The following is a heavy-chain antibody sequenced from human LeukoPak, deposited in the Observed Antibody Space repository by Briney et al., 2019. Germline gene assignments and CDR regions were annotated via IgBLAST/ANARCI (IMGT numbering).Heavy chain of an antibody. V-gene: IGHV3-30-3*01. CDR2: ISSDGSNK. J-gene: IGHJ4*02. Sequence: GTSPRLSCAASGFTFSNYAFHWVRQAPGKGLDWVAVISSDGSNKPYADSVKARFTISRDNSKNTLYMQMNSLRTEDSAVYYCASRRYGPGTYHPDYWGPGTQVTVSS. CDR3: ASRRYGPGTYHPDY. CDR1: GFTFSNYA. D-gene: IGHD3-10*01.